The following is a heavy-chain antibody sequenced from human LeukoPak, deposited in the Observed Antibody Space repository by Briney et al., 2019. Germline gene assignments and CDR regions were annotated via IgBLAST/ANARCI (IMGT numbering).Heavy chain of an antibody. CDR3: AKEGEWELPGAFDI. CDR2: IKQDGSEK. D-gene: IGHD1-26*01. CDR1: GFTFSSYW. V-gene: IGHV3-7*01. Sequence: PGGSLRLPCAASGFTFSSYWMSWVRQAPGKGLEWVANIKQDGSEKYYVDSVKGRSTISRDNAKNSLYLQMNSLRAEDTAVYYCAKEGEWELPGAFDIWGQGTMVTVSS. J-gene: IGHJ3*02.